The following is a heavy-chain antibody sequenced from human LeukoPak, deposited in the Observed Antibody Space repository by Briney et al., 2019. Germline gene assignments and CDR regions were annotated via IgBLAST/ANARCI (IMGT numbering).Heavy chain of an antibody. CDR3: ARALTTVAHRAMYYFDY. V-gene: IGHV4-39*07. Sequence: PSETLSLTCAVSGGSISSSSYYWGWIRQPPGKGLEWIGSIYYSGSTNYNPSLKSRVTISVDTSKNQFSLKLSSVTAADTAVYYCARALTTVAHRAMYYFDYWGQGTLVTVSS. D-gene: IGHD4-23*01. J-gene: IGHJ4*02. CDR2: IYYSGST. CDR1: GGSISSSSYY.